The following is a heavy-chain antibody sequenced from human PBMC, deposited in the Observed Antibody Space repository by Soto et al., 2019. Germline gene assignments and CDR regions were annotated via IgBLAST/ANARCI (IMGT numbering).Heavy chain of an antibody. CDR1: GFTFNSYA. CDR2: ISGSGGST. CDR3: AKDMRTYYYDSSGPDAFDI. J-gene: IGHJ3*02. Sequence: GGSLRLSCAASGFTFNSYAMSWVRQAPGKGLEWVSAISGSGGSTYYADSVKGRFTISRDNSKNTLYLQMNSLRAEDTAVYYCAKDMRTYYYDSSGPDAFDIWGQGTMVTVSS. V-gene: IGHV3-23*01. D-gene: IGHD3-22*01.